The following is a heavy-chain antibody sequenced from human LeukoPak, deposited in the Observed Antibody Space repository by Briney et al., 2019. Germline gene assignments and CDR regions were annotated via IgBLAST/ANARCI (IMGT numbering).Heavy chain of an antibody. CDR3: ARHDAGIAARPFDN. CDR1: GGSISTYY. CDR2: IHASGPT. Sequence: SETLSLTCTVSGGSISTYYWSWIRRPPGKGLEWIAYIHASGPTNYNPSLKNRITISVDTSKNQFSLKLSSVTAADTAVYYCARHDAGIAARPFDNWGQGTLVTVSS. J-gene: IGHJ4*02. V-gene: IGHV4-4*09. D-gene: IGHD6-6*01.